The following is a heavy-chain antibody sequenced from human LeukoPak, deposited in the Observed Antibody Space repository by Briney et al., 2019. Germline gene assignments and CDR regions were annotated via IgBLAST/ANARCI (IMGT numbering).Heavy chain of an antibody. Sequence: GGSLRLSCAASGFTFSAYGMHWVRQAPGKGLEWVALIWYDGSKKYYADSVKGRFTISRDNSRSTLYLEMNSLRGEDTAVYYCAKEVHYFDNWGQGILVTVSS. CDR1: GFTFSAYG. J-gene: IGHJ4*02. CDR2: IWYDGSKK. D-gene: IGHD3-10*01. V-gene: IGHV3-33*06. CDR3: AKEVHYFDN.